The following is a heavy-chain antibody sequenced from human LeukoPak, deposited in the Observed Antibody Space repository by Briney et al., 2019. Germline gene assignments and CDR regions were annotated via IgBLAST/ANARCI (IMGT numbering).Heavy chain of an antibody. CDR1: GGSISSSSYY. J-gene: IGHJ4*02. V-gene: IGHV4-39*07. CDR3: ARDFNPGIAAAGYFDY. CDR2: IYYSGST. Sequence: SETLSLTCTVSGGSISSSSYYWGWIRQPPGKGLEWIGSIYYSGSTYYNPSLKSRVTISVDTSKNQFSLKLSSVTAADTAVYYCARDFNPGIAAAGYFDYWGQGTLVTVSS. D-gene: IGHD6-13*01.